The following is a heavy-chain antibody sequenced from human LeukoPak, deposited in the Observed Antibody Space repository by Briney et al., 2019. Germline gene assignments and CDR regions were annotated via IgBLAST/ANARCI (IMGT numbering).Heavy chain of an antibody. J-gene: IGHJ4*02. CDR3: ARGPDY. V-gene: IGHV3-9*01. D-gene: IGHD3-10*01. CDR2: ISWNSGSI. Sequence: PGGSLRLSCAASGFTFDDYAMHWVRQAPGKGLEWVSGISWNSGSIGYADSVKGRFTISRDNAKNSLYLQMSSLRAEDTALYYCARGPDYWGQGTLVTVSS. CDR1: GFTFDDYA.